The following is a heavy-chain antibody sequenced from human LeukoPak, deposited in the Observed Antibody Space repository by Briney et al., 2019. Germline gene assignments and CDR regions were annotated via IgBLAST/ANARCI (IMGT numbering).Heavy chain of an antibody. CDR3: ARHEEEDGYNAKTIDY. CDR1: GGSISSSSNY. CDR2: VYSTGSTT. J-gene: IGHJ4*02. D-gene: IGHD5-24*01. Sequence: SETLSLTCTVSGGSISSSSNYLGWVRQPPGKGLEWIGTVYSTGSTTYSNPSLKSRVTISVDTSKNQFSLKLSSVTAADTAVYYCARHEEEDGYNAKTIDYWGQGTLVTVSS. V-gene: IGHV4-39*01.